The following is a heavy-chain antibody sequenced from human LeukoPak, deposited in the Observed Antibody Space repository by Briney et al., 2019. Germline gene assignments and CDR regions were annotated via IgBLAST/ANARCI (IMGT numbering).Heavy chain of an antibody. V-gene: IGHV4-38-2*02. CDR2: IYHSGST. J-gene: IGHJ4*02. Sequence: SETLSLTCTVSGYSISSGYYWVWIGQPPGKGLEWIGSIYHSGSTYYNPSLKSRVTISVDAAKNQFSLKLSSVTAADTAVYYCTREENVDTAMAGAFDYWGQGTLVTVSS. CDR1: GYSISSGYY. CDR3: TREENVDTAMAGAFDY. D-gene: IGHD5-18*01.